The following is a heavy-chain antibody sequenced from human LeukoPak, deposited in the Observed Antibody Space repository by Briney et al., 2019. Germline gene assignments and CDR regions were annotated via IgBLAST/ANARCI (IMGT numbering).Heavy chain of an antibody. D-gene: IGHD3-22*01. CDR3: ARALYYYDSSGYYYFDY. J-gene: IGHJ4*02. Sequence: ASVKVSCKASGYTFTSYGISWVRQAPGQGLEWMGWISAYNGNTNYAQKLQGRVTTTTDTSTSTAYMELRSLRSDDTAVYYCARALYYYDSSGYYYFDYWGQGTLVTVSS. V-gene: IGHV1-18*01. CDR1: GYTFTSYG. CDR2: ISAYNGNT.